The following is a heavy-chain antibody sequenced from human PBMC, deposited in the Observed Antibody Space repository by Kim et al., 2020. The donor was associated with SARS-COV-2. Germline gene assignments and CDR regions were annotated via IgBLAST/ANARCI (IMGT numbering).Heavy chain of an antibody. D-gene: IGHD3-3*01. V-gene: IGHV3-53*01. CDR3: ARGARFSAIVDF. Sequence: TYYADSVKGRFTISRGSPKNTLYLQMNSLSVEDTAMYYCARGARFSAIVDFWGQGTLVIVSS. CDR2: T. J-gene: IGHJ4*02.